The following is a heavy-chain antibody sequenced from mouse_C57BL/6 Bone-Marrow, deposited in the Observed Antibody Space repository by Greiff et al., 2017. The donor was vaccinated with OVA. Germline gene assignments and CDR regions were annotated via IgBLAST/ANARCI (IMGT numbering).Heavy chain of an antibody. CDR3: ARGAYYYGSSYPYYYAMDY. V-gene: IGHV1-81*01. J-gene: IGHJ4*01. CDR2: IYPRSGNT. Sequence: QVQLQQSGAELARPGASVKLSCKASGYTFTSYGISWVKQRTGQGLEWIGEIYPRSGNTYYNEKFKGKATLTADKSSSTAYMELRSLTSEDSAVYYWARGAYYYGSSYPYYYAMDYWGQGTSVTVSS. D-gene: IGHD1-1*01. CDR1: GYTFTSYG.